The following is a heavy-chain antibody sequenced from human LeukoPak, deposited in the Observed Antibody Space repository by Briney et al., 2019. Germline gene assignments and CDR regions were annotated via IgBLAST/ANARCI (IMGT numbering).Heavy chain of an antibody. CDR2: IYRSGST. CDR1: GGSISSSNW. J-gene: IGHJ4*02. Sequence: SGTLSLTCAVSGGSISSSNWWSWVRQPPGKGLEWIGEIYRSGSTNYNPSLKSRVTISVDKSKNQFSLKLSSVTAADTAVYYCAIGGRITIFGVATPSFDYWGQGTLVTVSS. V-gene: IGHV4-4*02. CDR3: AIGGRITIFGVATPSFDY. D-gene: IGHD3-3*01.